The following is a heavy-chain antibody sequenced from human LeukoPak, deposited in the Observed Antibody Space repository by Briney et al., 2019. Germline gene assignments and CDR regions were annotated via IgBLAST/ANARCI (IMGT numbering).Heavy chain of an antibody. CDR1: GLTFSSHA. CDR2: IVSNGGNT. D-gene: IGHD3-3*01. CDR3: ARGGYYAASDI. Sequence: GGSLRLSCAASGLTFSSHAMHWVRQAPGKGLEYVSAIVSNGGNTYYADSVRGRFTISRDNSRDTVYLQMGSLRPEDTAVYYCARGGYYAASDIWGQGALVTVSS. V-gene: IGHV3-64*02. J-gene: IGHJ4*02.